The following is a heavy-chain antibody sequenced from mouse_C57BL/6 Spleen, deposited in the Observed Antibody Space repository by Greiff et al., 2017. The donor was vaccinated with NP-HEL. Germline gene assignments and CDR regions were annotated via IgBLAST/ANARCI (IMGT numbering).Heavy chain of an antibody. V-gene: IGHV1-76*01. CDR2: IYPGSGNT. J-gene: IGHJ2*01. Sequence: QVQLQQSGAELVRPGASVKLSCKASGYTFTDYYINWVKQRPGQGLEWIARIYPGSGNTYYNEKFKGKATLTAEKSSSTAYMQLSSLTSEDSAVYFCARCFPYYFDYWGQGTTLTVSS. CDR1: GYTFTDYY. CDR3: ARCFPYYFDY.